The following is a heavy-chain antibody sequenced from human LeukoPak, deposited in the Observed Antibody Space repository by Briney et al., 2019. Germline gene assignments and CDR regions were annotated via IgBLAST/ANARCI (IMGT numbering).Heavy chain of an antibody. Sequence: GGSLRLSCAASGFTFNRYWMHWVRQAPGEGPVWVAHILNDGGSTSYADSVKGRFTISRDNAKNALSLQMNSLRAEDTAVYYCVRHNYGYDYWGQGTPVTVSS. CDR2: ILNDGGST. J-gene: IGHJ4*02. V-gene: IGHV3-74*01. CDR1: GFTFNRYW. D-gene: IGHD5-18*01. CDR3: VRHNYGYDY.